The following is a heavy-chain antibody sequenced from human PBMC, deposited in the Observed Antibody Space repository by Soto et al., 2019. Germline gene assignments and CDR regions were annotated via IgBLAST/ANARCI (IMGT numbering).Heavy chain of an antibody. CDR1: GGSISSGDYY. J-gene: IGHJ6*02. V-gene: IGHV4-30-4*01. D-gene: IGHD1-26*01. Sequence: SETLSLTCTVSGGSISSGDYYWSWIRQPPGKGLEWIGYIYHSGSTYYNPSLKSRVTISVDTSKNQFSLKLSSVTAADTAVYYCARGLSWEYYYYYYGMDVWGQGTTVTVSS. CDR2: IYHSGST. CDR3: ARGLSWEYYYYYYGMDV.